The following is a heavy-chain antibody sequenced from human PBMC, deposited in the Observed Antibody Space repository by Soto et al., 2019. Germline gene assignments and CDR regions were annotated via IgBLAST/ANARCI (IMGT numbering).Heavy chain of an antibody. V-gene: IGHV4-39*01. D-gene: IGHD3-3*01. CDR2: IHHSGRP. J-gene: IGHJ4*02. CDR1: GDSINSGHYH. CDR3: ARAAGFGVVTPFMDY. Sequence: QLHLQESGPGLVKPSETLSLICAVSGDSINSGHYHWVWIRQPPRKGLEWIATIHHSGRPHYNPCLSSRVTISVDTSKSQFSLPLSSVTAADTAVYYCARAAGFGVVTPFMDYWCQGTLVSVSS.